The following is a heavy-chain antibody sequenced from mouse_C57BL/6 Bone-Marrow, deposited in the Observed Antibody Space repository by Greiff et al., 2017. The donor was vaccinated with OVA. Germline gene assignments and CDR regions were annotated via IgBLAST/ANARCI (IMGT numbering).Heavy chain of an antibody. CDR2: IYPGSGST. V-gene: IGHV1-55*01. CDR1: GYTFTSYW. J-gene: IGHJ4*01. D-gene: IGHD1-1*01. CDR3: ARGTTVVAHYAMDY. Sequence: QVQLQQPGAELVKPGASVKMSCKASGYTFTSYWITWVKQRPGQGLEWIGDIYPGSGSTNYNEKFKSKATLTVDTSSSTAYMQLSSLTSEDSAVYYCARGTTVVAHYAMDYWGQGTSVTVSS.